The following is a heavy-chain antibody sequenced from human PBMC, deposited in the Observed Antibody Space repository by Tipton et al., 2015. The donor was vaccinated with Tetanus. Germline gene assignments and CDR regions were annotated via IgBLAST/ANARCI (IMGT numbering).Heavy chain of an antibody. D-gene: IGHD6-19*01. V-gene: IGHV3-74*01. J-gene: IGHJ3*01. CDR3: AREGQWLGSDAFDV. CDR1: GFTFTDYW. Sequence: SLRLSCAASGFTFTDYWMHWVRQAPGKGLLWVARMNSDGSASNYADSVKGRFTISRDNAKNSLFLQMDGLRGDDTAVYYCAREGQWLGSDAFDVWGRGTKVTVSS. CDR2: MNSDGSAS.